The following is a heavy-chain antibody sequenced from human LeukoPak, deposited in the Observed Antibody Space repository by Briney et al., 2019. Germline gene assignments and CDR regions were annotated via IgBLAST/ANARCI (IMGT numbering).Heavy chain of an antibody. D-gene: IGHD3-22*01. CDR2: IYYSRST. CDR1: GGSISSGDYY. Sequence: SETLSLTCTVSGGSISSGDYYWSWIRQPPGKGLEWIGYIYYSRSTYYNPSLKSRVTISVDTSKNQFSLKLSSVTAADTAVYYCARGLNYYDSSGYYGPYWYFDLWGRGTLVTVSS. J-gene: IGHJ2*01. CDR3: ARGLNYYDSSGYYGPYWYFDL. V-gene: IGHV4-30-4*01.